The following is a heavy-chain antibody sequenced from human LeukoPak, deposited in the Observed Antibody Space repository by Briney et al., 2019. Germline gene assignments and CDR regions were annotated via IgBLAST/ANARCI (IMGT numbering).Heavy chain of an antibody. Sequence: GASVKVSCKASGYSFTVYYMHWVRQPPGQGHERMGWINPNSGGTNYAQKFLGRVTMTRDTSISTAYMELSRLRSDDTAVYYCASLSSDYVAADYWGQGTLVTVPS. J-gene: IGHJ4*02. CDR3: ASLSSDYVAADY. D-gene: IGHD2-15*01. CDR1: GYSFTVYY. CDR2: INPNSGGT. V-gene: IGHV1-2*02.